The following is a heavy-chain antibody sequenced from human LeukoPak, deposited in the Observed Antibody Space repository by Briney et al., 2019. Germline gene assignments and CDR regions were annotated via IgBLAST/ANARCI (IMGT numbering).Heavy chain of an antibody. D-gene: IGHD3-22*01. Sequence: SVKVSCKASGGTFSSYAISWVRQAPGQGLEWMGGIIPIFGTANYAQKFQGRVTITADESTSTAYMELSSLRSEDTAVYYCARDPPAYDSSGYYIPNFDYWGQGTLVTVSS. CDR3: ARDPPAYDSSGYYIPNFDY. CDR2: IIPIFGTA. CDR1: GGTFSSYA. J-gene: IGHJ4*02. V-gene: IGHV1-69*01.